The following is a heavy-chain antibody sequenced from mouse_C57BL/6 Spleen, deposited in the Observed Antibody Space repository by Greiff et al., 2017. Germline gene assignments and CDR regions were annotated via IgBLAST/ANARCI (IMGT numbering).Heavy chain of an antibody. CDR3: ARQYYGSGAWFAY. V-gene: IGHV5-9*01. J-gene: IGHJ3*01. D-gene: IGHD1-1*01. Sequence: EVKVVESGGGLVKPGGSLKLSCAASGFTFNSYTMSWVRQTPEKRLEWVATISGGGGNTYYPDSVKGRFTISRDNAKNTLYLQMSSLRSEDTALYYCARQYYGSGAWFAYWGQGTLVTVSA. CDR2: ISGGGGNT. CDR1: GFTFNSYT.